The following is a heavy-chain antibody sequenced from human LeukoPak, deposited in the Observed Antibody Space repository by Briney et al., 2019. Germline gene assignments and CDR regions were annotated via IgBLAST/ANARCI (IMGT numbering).Heavy chain of an antibody. CDR3: TRVGYIDEGIDY. Sequence: GGSLRLSCAASGFTFSSYAMSWVRQAPGKGLEWVSAISGSGGSTYYADSVKGRFTISRDNSKNTLYLQMNSLRAEDTAIYYCTRVGYIDEGIDYWGQGTLVTVSS. D-gene: IGHD5-24*01. CDR1: GFTFSSYA. J-gene: IGHJ4*02. V-gene: IGHV3-23*01. CDR2: ISGSGGST.